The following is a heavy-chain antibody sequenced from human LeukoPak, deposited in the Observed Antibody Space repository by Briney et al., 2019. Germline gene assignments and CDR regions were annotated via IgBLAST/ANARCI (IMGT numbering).Heavy chain of an antibody. Sequence: PSETLSLTCAVSGYSISSASYWGWIRQPPGKGREWIGNIYHSGRPNYNTSLKNRLTTSVDTSKNQFSLKVSSVTGADTAVYYCARPISSQGYFGVVIDWGQGTLVTVSS. J-gene: IGHJ4*02. V-gene: IGHV4-38-2*01. CDR3: ARPISSQGYFGVVID. CDR2: IYHSGRP. D-gene: IGHD3-3*01. CDR1: GYSISSASY.